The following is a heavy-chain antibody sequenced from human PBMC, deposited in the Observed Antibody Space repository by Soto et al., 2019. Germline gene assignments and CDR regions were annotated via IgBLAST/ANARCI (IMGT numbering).Heavy chain of an antibody. V-gene: IGHV3-7*01. J-gene: IGHJ4*02. CDR3: VKISRTADGVH. CDR2: IKQDGSET. CDR1: GFSFSNHW. Sequence: EVQLVESGGGLVQPGGSLRLSCTASGFSFSNHWMYWVRRPPGKGLEWVAYIKQDGSETHYVDSVEGRFTISRDNAKNSLYLQMDSLRDEDTAVYYCVKISRTADGVHWGQGSLVTVSS. D-gene: IGHD2-21*02.